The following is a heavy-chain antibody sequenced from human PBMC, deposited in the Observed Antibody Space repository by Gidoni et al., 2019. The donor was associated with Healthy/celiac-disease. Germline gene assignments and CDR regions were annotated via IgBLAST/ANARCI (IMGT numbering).Heavy chain of an antibody. CDR2: ISYDGSNK. Sequence: QVRLVESGGGVVQPGRSLRLSCAASGFTFSSYGMHWVRQAPGKGLEWVAVISYDGSNKYYADSVKGRFTISRDNSKNTLYLQMNSLRAEDTAVYYCAKDLGRVVPAAIRGTMVGDIDYWGQGTLVTVSS. CDR3: AKDLGRVVPAAIRGTMVGDIDY. V-gene: IGHV3-30*18. CDR1: GFTFSSYG. D-gene: IGHD2-2*02. J-gene: IGHJ4*02.